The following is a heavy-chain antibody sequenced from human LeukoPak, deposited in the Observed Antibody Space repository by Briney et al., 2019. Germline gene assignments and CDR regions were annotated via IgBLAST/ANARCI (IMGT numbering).Heavy chain of an antibody. CDR3: ARGTLYYGSGSYHNWFDP. CDR2: IYYSGST. CDR1: GGSISSGDYY. D-gene: IGHD3-10*01. J-gene: IGHJ5*02. Sequence: SETLSLTCTVSGGSISSGDYYWSWIRRPPGKGLEWIGYIYYSGSTYYSPSLKSRVTISVDTSKNHFSLKLSSVTAADTAVYYCARGTLYYGSGSYHNWFDPWGQGTLVTVSS. V-gene: IGHV4-30-4*01.